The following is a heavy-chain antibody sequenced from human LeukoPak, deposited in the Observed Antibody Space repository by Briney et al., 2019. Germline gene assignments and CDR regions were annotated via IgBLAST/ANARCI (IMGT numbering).Heavy chain of an antibody. CDR2: INPKIGGA. J-gene: IGHJ5*02. CDR1: GYTFTVYY. V-gene: IGHV1-2*02. Sequence: ASVKVSCKASGYTFTVYYMHSVRQAPGQGLEWMGWINPKIGGANYTQNFQGRVTMTRDTSTNTAYMELIRLRSDDTAVYYCARDRAESQWRVRYWFDPWGQGTLVTVSS. D-gene: IGHD6-19*01. CDR3: ARDRAESQWRVRYWFDP.